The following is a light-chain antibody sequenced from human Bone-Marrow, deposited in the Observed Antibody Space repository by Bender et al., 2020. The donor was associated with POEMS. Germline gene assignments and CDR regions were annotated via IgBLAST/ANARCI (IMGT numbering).Light chain of an antibody. V-gene: IGLV1-44*01. CDR1: SSNIGSHA. J-gene: IGLJ3*02. CDR3: AVWDDSLNGWV. Sequence: QSVLTQPSSSSGAPGQRVTISCSGGSSNIGSHAVNWYQHLPGPAPKLLIYSSHRRPSEVPDRFSGSRSGTSASLAISGLQSEDEADYYCAVWDDSLNGWVFGGGTKLTVL. CDR2: SSH.